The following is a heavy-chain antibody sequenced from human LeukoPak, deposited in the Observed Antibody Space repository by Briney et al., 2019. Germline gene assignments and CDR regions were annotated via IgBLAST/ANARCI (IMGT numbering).Heavy chain of an antibody. J-gene: IGHJ4*02. V-gene: IGHV3-30*04. D-gene: IGHD5-24*01. CDR3: ARTERWLQYSIFDY. Sequence: GGSLRLSCSVSGFIFRDFSMSWVRQAPGKGLEWVAVISYDGSNKYYADSVKGRFTISRDNSKNTLYLQMNSLRAEDTAVYYCARTERWLQYSIFDYWGQGTLVTVSS. CDR2: ISYDGSNK. CDR1: GFIFRDFS.